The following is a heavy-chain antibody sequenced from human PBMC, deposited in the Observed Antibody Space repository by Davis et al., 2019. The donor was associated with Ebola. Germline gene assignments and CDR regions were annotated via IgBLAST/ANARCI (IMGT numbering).Heavy chain of an antibody. CDR3: AKGGGWFDP. CDR1: GGSTISYY. J-gene: IGHJ5*02. D-gene: IGHD3-16*01. CDR2: IYYSGNT. V-gene: IGHV4-59*08. Sequence: MPSETLSPTCPVSGGSTISYYWSWFRQPPGKGLGWIGYIYYSGNTNYNPSLKTRVSISVATSRPQFSLKLSSVTAADTAVYFCAKGGGWFDPWGQGTLVTVSS.